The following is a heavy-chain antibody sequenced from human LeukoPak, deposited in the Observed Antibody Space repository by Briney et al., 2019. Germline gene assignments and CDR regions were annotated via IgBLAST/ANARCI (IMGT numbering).Heavy chain of an antibody. Sequence: SETLSLTCTVSGGSISSYYWSWIRQPPGKGLEWIGYIYYSGSTNYNPSLKSRVTISVDTSKNQFSLKLSSVTAADTAVYYCARGGGIYGSGSYFPQTRSDPWGQGTLVTVSS. CDR3: ARGGGIYGSGSYFPQTRSDP. J-gene: IGHJ5*02. D-gene: IGHD3-10*01. V-gene: IGHV4-59*01. CDR1: GGSISSYY. CDR2: IYYSGST.